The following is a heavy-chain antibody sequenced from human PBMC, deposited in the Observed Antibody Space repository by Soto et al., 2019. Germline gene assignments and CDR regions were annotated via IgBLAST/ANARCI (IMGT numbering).Heavy chain of an antibody. D-gene: IGHD5-18*01. Sequence: GGSLRLSCAASGFTFSSYSMNWVRQAPGKGLEWVSYISSSSSTIYYADSVKGRFTISRDNAKNSLYLQMNSLRDEDTAVYYCARGAAAMVTYYYYYGMDVWGQGTTVTVSS. CDR2: ISSSSSTI. J-gene: IGHJ6*02. CDR1: GFTFSSYS. V-gene: IGHV3-48*02. CDR3: ARGAAAMVTYYYYYGMDV.